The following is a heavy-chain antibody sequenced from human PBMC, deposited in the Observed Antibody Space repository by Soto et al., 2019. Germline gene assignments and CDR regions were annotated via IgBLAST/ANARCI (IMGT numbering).Heavy chain of an antibody. J-gene: IGHJ3*02. CDR2: IKQDGSEK. Sequence: GGSLSLSCAASGFTFSSYWMSWVRQAPGKGLEWVANIKQDGSEKYYVDSVKGRFTISRDNAKNSLYLQMNSLRAEDTAVYYCARGLLHYDFWSGYLGDAFDIWGQGTMVTVSS. CDR1: GFTFSSYW. CDR3: ARGLLHYDFWSGYLGDAFDI. V-gene: IGHV3-7*01. D-gene: IGHD3-3*01.